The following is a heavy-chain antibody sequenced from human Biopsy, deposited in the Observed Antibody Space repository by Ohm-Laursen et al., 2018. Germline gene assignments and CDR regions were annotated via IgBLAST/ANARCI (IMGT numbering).Heavy chain of an antibody. J-gene: IGHJ4*02. CDR1: GKTFSDYQ. Sequence: GTLSLTCSVFGKTFSDYQWSWIRRPPGKGLEWIGQINQAGITNYNPSLKSRVSISADASKYEFSLRLTSVTAADTAVYLCGNEVHGRDYWGLGAQVTVSS. D-gene: IGHD2-15*01. CDR2: INQAGIT. V-gene: IGHV4-34*08. CDR3: GNEVHGRDY.